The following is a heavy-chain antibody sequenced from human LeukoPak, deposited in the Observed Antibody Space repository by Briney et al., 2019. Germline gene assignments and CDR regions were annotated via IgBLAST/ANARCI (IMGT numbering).Heavy chain of an antibody. CDR3: AKTKYYDSSGYYYYYGMVV. CDR2: ISGSGGST. V-gene: IGHV3-23*01. J-gene: IGHJ6*02. Sequence: GRSLRLSCAASGFTFSSYAMSWVRQAPGKGLEWVSAISGSGGSTYYADSVKGRFTISRDNSKNTLYLQMNSLRAEDTAVYYCAKTKYYDSSGYYYYYGMVVWGQGTTVTVSS. D-gene: IGHD3-22*01. CDR1: GFTFSSYA.